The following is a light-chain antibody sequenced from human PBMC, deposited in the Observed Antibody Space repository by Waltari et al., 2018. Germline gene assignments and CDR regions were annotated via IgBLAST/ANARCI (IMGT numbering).Light chain of an antibody. V-gene: IGLV2-14*03. Sequence: QSALTQPASVSGSPGQSITISCTGASGVIGSYYYVSWYQQHPGNAPKLVIFYVNNRPSGVSNRFSASVSGNTASLTISGLQAEDEADYYCSSYTKDTRIFGGGTKLTVL. CDR1: SGVIGSYYY. CDR2: YVN. CDR3: SSYTKDTRI. J-gene: IGLJ2*01.